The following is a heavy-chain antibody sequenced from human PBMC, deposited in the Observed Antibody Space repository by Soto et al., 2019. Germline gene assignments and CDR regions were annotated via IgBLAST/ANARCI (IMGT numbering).Heavy chain of an antibody. D-gene: IGHD2-2*01. J-gene: IGHJ5*02. V-gene: IGHV1-69*13. CDR2: IIPIFGTA. CDR1: GGTFSSYA. CDR3: ARSPVVPAAIRADNWFDP. Sequence: GASVKVSCKASGGTFSSYAISWVRQAPGQGLEWMGGIIPIFGTANYAQKFQGRVTITADESTSTAYMELSSLRSEDTAVYYCARSPVVPAAIRADNWFDPWGQGTLVTV.